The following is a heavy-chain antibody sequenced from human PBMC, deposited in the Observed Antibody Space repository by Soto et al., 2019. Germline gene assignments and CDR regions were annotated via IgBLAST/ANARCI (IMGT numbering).Heavy chain of an antibody. J-gene: IGHJ4*02. D-gene: IGHD2-21*02. V-gene: IGHV3-21*01. Sequence: GGSLRLSCAASGFTFSSYSMNWVRQAPGKGLEWVSSISSSSSYIYYADSVKGRFTISRDNAKNSLYLQMNSLRAEDTAVYYCARVTYCGGDCYPGDYWGQGTLVTVSS. CDR1: GFTFSSYS. CDR2: ISSSSSYI. CDR3: ARVTYCGGDCYPGDY.